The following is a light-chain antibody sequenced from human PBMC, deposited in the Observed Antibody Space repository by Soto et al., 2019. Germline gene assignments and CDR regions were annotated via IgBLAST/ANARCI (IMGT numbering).Light chain of an antibody. J-gene: IGKJ4*01. V-gene: IGKV1-27*01. Sequence: DVQMTQSPSSLSAFVGDRVTITCRASQGIAPYLAWFQQKPGKVPKLLIYATSTLQSGVPSRFSGSGSGTEFTLTINSLQPEDVGTYYCQKYNSAPLTVGGGTKVEIK. CDR1: QGIAPY. CDR2: ATS. CDR3: QKYNSAPLT.